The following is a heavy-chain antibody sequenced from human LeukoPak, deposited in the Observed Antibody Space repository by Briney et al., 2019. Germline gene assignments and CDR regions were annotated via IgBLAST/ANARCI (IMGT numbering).Heavy chain of an antibody. J-gene: IGHJ3*01. CDR2: IYYSGGT. CDR3: ARNFVPAASGAFDF. V-gene: IGHV4-59*01. Sequence: SETLSLTCTVSGGSMSGYHWSWIRQPPGKGLQWIGYIYYSGGTNYNPSLQSRVAISIDTSKNQFSLRLSSLTAADTAVYYCARNFVPAASGAFDFWGQGTLVTVSS. D-gene: IGHD2-2*01. CDR1: GGSMSGYH.